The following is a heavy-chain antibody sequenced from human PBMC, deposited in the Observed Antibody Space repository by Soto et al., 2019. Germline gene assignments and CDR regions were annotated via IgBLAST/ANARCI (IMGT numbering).Heavy chain of an antibody. Sequence: GGSLRLSCTPSGFIVSHNYMSWVRQAPGTGLEWVSVIYSSGTTYYADSVKGRFTISRDDSKNTLYLQMNSLRAEDTAVYYCARGITGTTFDYWGQGTLVTVSS. V-gene: IGHV3-53*01. CDR2: IYSSGTT. J-gene: IGHJ4*02. CDR1: GFIVSHNY. CDR3: ARGITGTTFDY. D-gene: IGHD1-20*01.